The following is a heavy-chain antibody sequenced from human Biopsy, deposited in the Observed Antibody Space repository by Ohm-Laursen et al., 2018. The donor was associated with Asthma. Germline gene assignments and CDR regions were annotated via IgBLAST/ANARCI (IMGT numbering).Heavy chain of an antibody. CDR2: IYYSGST. CDR3: ARTTYGDDGFDP. Sequence: PSETLSLTCTVSGGSINIGDYYWSWIRQRPVKGLEWIGYIYYSGSTYYNPSLKSRVSISLDTSKNQFSLSLTSVTAADTAVYYCARTTYGDDGFDPWGQGTLVTVSS. J-gene: IGHJ5*02. CDR1: GGSINIGDYY. V-gene: IGHV4-31*03. D-gene: IGHD4-17*01.